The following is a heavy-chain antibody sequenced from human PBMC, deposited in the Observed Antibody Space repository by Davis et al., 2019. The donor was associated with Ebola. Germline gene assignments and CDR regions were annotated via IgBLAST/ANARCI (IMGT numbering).Heavy chain of an antibody. V-gene: IGHV1-69*13. J-gene: IGHJ6*02. D-gene: IGHD3-3*01. Sequence: SVKVSCKASGGTFSSYAISWVRQAPGQGLEWMGGIIPIFGTANYAQKFQGRVTITADESTSTAYMELSSLRSEDTAVYYCARWETYYDFWSGRAPNYYYYGMDVWGQGTTVTVSS. CDR2: IIPIFGTA. CDR3: ARWETYYDFWSGRAPNYYYYGMDV. CDR1: GGTFSSYA.